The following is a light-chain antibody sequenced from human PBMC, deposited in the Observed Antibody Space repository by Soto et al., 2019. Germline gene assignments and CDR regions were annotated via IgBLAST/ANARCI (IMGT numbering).Light chain of an antibody. J-gene: IGLJ1*01. V-gene: IGLV2-11*01. Sequence: QSALTQPHSVSGSPGQSVTISCTGTSVDVGAYDFVSWYQQHPGKAPKLLIYVVSGRPSGVPHRFSGSKSGNAASLTISGLQAEDEADYYCSSFTTSHTYVFVPGTKLTVL. CDR3: SSFTTSHTYV. CDR2: VVS. CDR1: SVDVGAYDF.